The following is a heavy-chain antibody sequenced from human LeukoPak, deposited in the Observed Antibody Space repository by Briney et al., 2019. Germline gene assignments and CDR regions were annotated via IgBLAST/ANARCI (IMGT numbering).Heavy chain of an antibody. J-gene: IGHJ6*03. V-gene: IGHV3-48*03. CDR3: ARDEGDGYNYDHYYMDV. CDR1: AFTFSVYY. CDR2: ITNIGSTI. D-gene: IGHD5-24*01. Sequence: GSRRLSPASPAFTFSVYYMNWVRQAPRKGLQWVSHITNIGSTIYYADFVKGRFTISRDHAKTSLYLQMNSMRAEDTAIYYCARDEGDGYNYDHYYMDVWGKGTTVTVSS.